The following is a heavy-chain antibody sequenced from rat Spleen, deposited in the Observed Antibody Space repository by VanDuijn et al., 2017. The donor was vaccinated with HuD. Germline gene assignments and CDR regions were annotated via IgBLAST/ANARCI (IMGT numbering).Heavy chain of an antibody. Sequence: QVQLKESGPGLVQPSQTLSLTCTVAGFSLTSYNVHWVRQPPGKGLEWMGVIWNTGGTRYNSALKSRLNIRKDTSKSQVFLKMNSLQTEDTATYYCARDRGDFYVLDAWGQGASVTVSS. CDR3: ARDRGDFYVLDA. CDR2: IWNTGGT. J-gene: IGHJ4*01. CDR1: GFSLTSYN. V-gene: IGHV2-41*01.